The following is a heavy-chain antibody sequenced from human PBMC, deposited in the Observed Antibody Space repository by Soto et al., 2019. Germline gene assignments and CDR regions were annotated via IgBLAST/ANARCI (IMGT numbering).Heavy chain of an antibody. J-gene: IGHJ1*01. CDR3: ARDKVGASPN. CDR2: IYYSGST. CDR1: GGSISSYY. D-gene: IGHD1-26*01. V-gene: IGHV4-59*01. Sequence: SETLSLTSTVSGGSISSYYWSWIRQPPGKGLEWIGYIYYSGSTNYSPSLKSRVTISVDTSKNQFSLKLSSVTAADTAVYYCARDKVGASPNWGQGTLVTVSS.